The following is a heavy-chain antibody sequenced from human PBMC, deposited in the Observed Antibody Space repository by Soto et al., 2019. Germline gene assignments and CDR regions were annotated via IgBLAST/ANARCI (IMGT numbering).Heavy chain of an antibody. CDR1: GIAFGDYG. CDR2: ISWNGDNT. Sequence: EVQLAESGGGVARPGGSRRLSCAASGIAFGDYGMTWVRRVPGKGLEWVAGISWNGDNTGYADFAKGRFTISRDNSKKSLLLEMNSLRVEDTAFYYCARGEYTSRRGFDVWGQGTPVTFSS. D-gene: IGHD6-6*01. V-gene: IGHV3-20*04. J-gene: IGHJ6*02. CDR3: ARGEYTSRRGFDV.